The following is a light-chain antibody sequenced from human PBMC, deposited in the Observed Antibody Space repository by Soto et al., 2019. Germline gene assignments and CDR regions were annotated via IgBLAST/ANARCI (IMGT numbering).Light chain of an antibody. V-gene: IGLV3-21*02. CDR3: QVWHTSSDHSWV. CDR1: NIGSKS. Sequence: SYELTQPPSVSVAPGQTARITCDGNNIGSKSVHWYQQKPGQAPVLVVYDDSDRPSGIPERFSGSNSGNTATLTISWVEAGDEADYYCQVWHTSSDHSWVFGGGTKVTVL. J-gene: IGLJ3*02. CDR2: DDS.